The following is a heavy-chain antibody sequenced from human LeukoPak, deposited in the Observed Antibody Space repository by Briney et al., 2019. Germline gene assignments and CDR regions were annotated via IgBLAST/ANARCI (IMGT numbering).Heavy chain of an antibody. V-gene: IGHV4-34*01. J-gene: IGHJ4*02. D-gene: IGHD6-19*01. Sequence: PSETLSLTCAVYGGSFSGYYWSWIRQPPGKGLEWIGEINHSGSTNYNPSLKSRVTISVDTSKNQFSLKLSSVTAADTAMYYCARENTTVAGTFDYWGQGTLVTVSS. CDR2: INHSGST. CDR1: GGSFSGYY. CDR3: ARENTTVAGTFDY.